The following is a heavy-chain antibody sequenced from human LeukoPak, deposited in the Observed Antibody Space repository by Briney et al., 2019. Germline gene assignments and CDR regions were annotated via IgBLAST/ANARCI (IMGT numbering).Heavy chain of an antibody. J-gene: IGHJ3*01. D-gene: IGHD3-22*01. CDR3: AAVGEWLSNAFNL. CDR2: IKSKGDGETR. CDR1: GFTFSIAW. Sequence: GGSLRLSCAASGFTFSIAWMSWVRQAPGKGLEWVGRIKSKGDGETRDYAAPVKDRFIISRDDSKNMLYLQMNSLKTEDTAIYYCAAVGEWLSNAFNLRGQGTMVTVSA. V-gene: IGHV3-15*01.